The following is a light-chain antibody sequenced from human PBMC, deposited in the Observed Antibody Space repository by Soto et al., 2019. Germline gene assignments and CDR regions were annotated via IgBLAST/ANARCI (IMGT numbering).Light chain of an antibody. CDR3: QQAKSLPYT. CDR2: GGF. CDR1: QEIDRW. V-gene: IGKV1-12*01. J-gene: IGKJ2*01. Sequence: DIQMTQSPSSVSGAVGDRVIITCRASQEIDRWLAWYQQRPGKAPKLLIYGGFNLQSGVPSRFSGSGSGTDYTLTISNLQPEDFATYYCQQAKSLPYTFGQGTKLEIK.